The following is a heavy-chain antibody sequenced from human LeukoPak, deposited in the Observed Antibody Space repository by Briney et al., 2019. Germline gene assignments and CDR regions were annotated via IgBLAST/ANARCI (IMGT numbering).Heavy chain of an antibody. Sequence: SETLSLTCTVSGSLSGSLSSHYWSWIRQPPGKGLEWIGYIYDGGSTNYNPSLKSRVTISVDTSKNQFSLNLRSVTAAATAVYYCARYQGQLDYGSGYYYFYAMDVWGQGTTVTVSS. J-gene: IGHJ6*02. CDR3: ARYQGQLDYGSGYYYFYAMDV. V-gene: IGHV4-59*11. D-gene: IGHD3-10*01. CDR1: GSLSGSLSSHY. CDR2: IYDGGST.